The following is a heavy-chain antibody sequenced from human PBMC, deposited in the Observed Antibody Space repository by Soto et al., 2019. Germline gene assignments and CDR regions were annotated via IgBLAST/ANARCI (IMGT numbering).Heavy chain of an antibody. Sequence: SVKVSCKASGYTFSSYAISWVRQAPGQGLEWMGGIIPIFGTANYAQKFQGRVTITTDESTSTAYMELSSLRSEDTDVYYCAMFVVVPSATSSAINYYGMDVWGQGTTVTVSS. CDR3: AMFVVVPSATSSAINYYGMDV. CDR2: IIPIFGTA. V-gene: IGHV1-69*05. J-gene: IGHJ6*02. CDR1: GYTFSSYA. D-gene: IGHD2-2*01.